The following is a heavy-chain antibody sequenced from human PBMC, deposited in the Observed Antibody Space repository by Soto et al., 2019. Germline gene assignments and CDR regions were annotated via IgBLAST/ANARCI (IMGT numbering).Heavy chain of an antibody. CDR2: ISGYNGDT. CDR3: AKNGQPPYYYYGLDV. V-gene: IGHV1-18*01. J-gene: IGHJ6*02. Sequence: ASVKLSCKASGYTITRNAISWVRQSPEQGLEWMGWISGYNGDTNYAQKFQDRVSMTIDTSTGTAYMELRSLTSDDTAIYYCAKNGQPPYYYYGLDVWGQGTKVTVSS. D-gene: IGHD2-8*01. CDR1: GYTITRNA.